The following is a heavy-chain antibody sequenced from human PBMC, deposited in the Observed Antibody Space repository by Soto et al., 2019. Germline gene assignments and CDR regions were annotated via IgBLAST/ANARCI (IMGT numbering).Heavy chain of an antibody. CDR2: IKGDGSRT. D-gene: IGHD3-16*01. V-gene: IGHV3-74*01. Sequence: EVQLVESGGGLVQPGGSLRVSCAASGFTFSDYWMHWVRQAPGKGLVWVSRIKGDGSRTDFADSVKGRFTISRDNAENTVDLQMSSLRVVDAAVYYCGRGGYYAYYMDYWGQGTLVTVSS. J-gene: IGHJ4*02. CDR1: GFTFSDYW. CDR3: GRGGYYAYYMDY.